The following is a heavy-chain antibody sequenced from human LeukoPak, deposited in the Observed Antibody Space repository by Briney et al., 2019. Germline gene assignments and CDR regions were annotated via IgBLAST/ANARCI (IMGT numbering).Heavy chain of an antibody. Sequence: GGSLRLSCAASGFNFNRYAMTWVRQAPGKGLEWVANIKNDGAVKNYVDSVKGRFTISRDNAKNSLYLQMNSLRAEDTAVYYCAKDSYSKGDFWGQGVLVTVSS. D-gene: IGHD6-13*01. J-gene: IGHJ4*02. CDR1: GFNFNRYA. CDR2: IKNDGAVK. V-gene: IGHV3-7*01. CDR3: AKDSYSKGDF.